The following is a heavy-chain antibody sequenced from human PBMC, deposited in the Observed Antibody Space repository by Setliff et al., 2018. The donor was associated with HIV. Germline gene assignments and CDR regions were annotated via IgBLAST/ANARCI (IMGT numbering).Heavy chain of an antibody. J-gene: IGHJ1*01. V-gene: IGHV4-38-2*01. CDR2: IYRSGST. D-gene: IGHD2-21*02. CDR3: ATQGLTVPIPGGYFQH. Sequence: KTSETLSLTCGISDYSITSGYYWGWIRQPPGKGLEWIGSIYRSGSTYDNPSLKSRVTISFDTSKNQFSLILTSVTAADTAVYYCATQGLTVPIPGGYFQHWGRGTLVTVSS. CDR1: DYSITSGYY.